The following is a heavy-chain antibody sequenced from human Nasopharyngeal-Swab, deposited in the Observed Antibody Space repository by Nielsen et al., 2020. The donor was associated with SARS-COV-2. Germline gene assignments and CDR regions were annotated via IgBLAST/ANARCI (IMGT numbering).Heavy chain of an antibody. V-gene: IGHV3-30-3*01. J-gene: IGHJ4*02. CDR2: ISYDGSNK. Sequence: GESLKISCAASGFTFSSYAMHWVRQAPGKGLEWVAVISYDGSNKYYADSVKGRFTISRDNSKNTLYLQMNSLRAEDTAVYYCARDPMTGIVVVVAAGYFDYWGQGTLVIVSS. CDR3: ARDPMTGIVVVVAAGYFDY. CDR1: GFTFSSYA. D-gene: IGHD2-15*01.